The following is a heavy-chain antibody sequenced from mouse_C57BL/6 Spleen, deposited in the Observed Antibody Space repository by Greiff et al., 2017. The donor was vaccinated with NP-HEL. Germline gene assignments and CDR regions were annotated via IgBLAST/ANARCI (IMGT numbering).Heavy chain of an antibody. Sequence: EVQGVESGGGLVQPKGSLKLLCAAPGFTFNTYAMHWVRQAPGKGLEWAARIRSKSSNYATYYADSVNSRFTISRDDSQTMLSPHMTNLETEDAAMYYCVREAGAYDTAMDYWGQGTSVTVSS. CDR2: IRSKSSNYAT. CDR3: VREAGAYDTAMDY. V-gene: IGHV10-3*01. CDR1: GFTFNTYA. D-gene: IGHD2-12*01. J-gene: IGHJ4*01.